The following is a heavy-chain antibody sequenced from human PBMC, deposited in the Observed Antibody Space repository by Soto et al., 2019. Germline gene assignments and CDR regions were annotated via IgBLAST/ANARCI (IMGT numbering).Heavy chain of an antibody. CDR2: VHSVGTT. CDR1: GDSMTDYY. CDR3: TSLNYYDTSGYPYFFDH. D-gene: IGHD3-22*01. Sequence: ETLSLTCSVSGDSMTDYYWSWIRQSPGKGLEWIGYVHSVGTTKYNPSHKSRVTISVDTSKRRFSLNLRSVTAADTAVYYCTSLNYYDTSGYPYFFDHWGQGVPVTVSS. V-gene: IGHV4-59*12. J-gene: IGHJ4*02.